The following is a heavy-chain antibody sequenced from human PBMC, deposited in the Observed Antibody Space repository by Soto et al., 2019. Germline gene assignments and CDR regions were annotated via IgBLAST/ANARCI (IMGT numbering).Heavy chain of an antibody. J-gene: IGHJ5*02. CDR1: GGSSGTNY. CDR2: TYHTGST. CDR3: ATDSAGRGPFDP. V-gene: IGHV4-59*13. Sequence: SETMSLTCTISGGSSGTNYWSWIRQAPGKGLEWIGYTYHTGSTKYNPSLKSRATISVDTSKNQFSLTLTSAAAADTAVYYCATDSAGRGPFDPWGQGILVTVSS. D-gene: IGHD3-10*01.